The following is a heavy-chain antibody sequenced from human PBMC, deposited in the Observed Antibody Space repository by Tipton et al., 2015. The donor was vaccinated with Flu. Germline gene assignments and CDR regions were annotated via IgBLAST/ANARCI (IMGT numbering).Heavy chain of an antibody. Sequence: SLRLSCAASGFTFSTYSMNWVRQAPGKGLEWVSLISRSSTYIHYADSVKGRSTISRDNANNLVFLQMNSLRGEDTAVYYCARDGGRDSLWLWGQGTPVTVSS. V-gene: IGHV3-21*01. CDR1: GFTFSTYS. D-gene: IGHD3-16*01. CDR3: ARDGGRDSLWL. CDR2: ISRSSTYI. J-gene: IGHJ4*02.